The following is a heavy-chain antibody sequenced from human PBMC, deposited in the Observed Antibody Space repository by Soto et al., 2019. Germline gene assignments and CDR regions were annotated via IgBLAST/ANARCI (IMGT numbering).Heavy chain of an antibody. Sequence: SETLSLTCAVYGGSFSGYFWNWIRQSPGKGLEWIGKVNHNGRNNYNPSLKSRVTISLDMSKNQISLKLTSVTAADTAVYYCARGRSSDWQVAFDFWGQRTMVTVS. CDR3: ARGRSSDWQVAFDF. J-gene: IGHJ3*01. CDR1: GGSFSGYF. CDR2: VNHNGRN. V-gene: IGHV4-34*01. D-gene: IGHD6-19*01.